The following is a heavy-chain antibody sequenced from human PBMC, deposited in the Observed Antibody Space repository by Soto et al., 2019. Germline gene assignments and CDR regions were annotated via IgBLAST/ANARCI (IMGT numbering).Heavy chain of an antibody. CDR2: IWYDGSNK. CDR3: ARDLYGSGSSSIDY. J-gene: IGHJ4*02. Sequence: QVQLVESGGGVVQPGRSLRLSCAASGFTFSSYGMHWVRQAPGKGLEWVAVIWYDGSNKYYADSVKGRFTISRDNSKNTLYLQMNSLRAEDTAVYYCARDLYGSGSSSIDYWGQGTLVTVSS. V-gene: IGHV3-33*01. CDR1: GFTFSSYG. D-gene: IGHD3-10*01.